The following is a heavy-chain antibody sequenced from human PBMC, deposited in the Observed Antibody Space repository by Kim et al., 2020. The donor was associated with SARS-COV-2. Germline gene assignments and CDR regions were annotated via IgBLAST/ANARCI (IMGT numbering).Heavy chain of an antibody. D-gene: IGHD6-6*01. Sequence: GGSLRLSCVGSGFTFSDYGIHWARQAPGKGQEWVAVISFDGRNTFYADSVKGRFTMSRDSSRNTVHLQMDNLRPDDTAVYYCAKDFFSADEYSYNYYGMDVWGQGTTVIVSS. CDR2: ISFDGRNT. V-gene: IGHV3-30*18. CDR3: AKDFFSADEYSYNYYGMDV. CDR1: GFTFSDYG. J-gene: IGHJ6*02.